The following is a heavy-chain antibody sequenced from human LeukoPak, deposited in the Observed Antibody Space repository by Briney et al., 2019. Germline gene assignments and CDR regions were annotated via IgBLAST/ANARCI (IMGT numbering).Heavy chain of an antibody. Sequence: SETLSLTCTVSSGSISTYYWSWIRQPPGKGLEWIGSIYYSGSTYYNPSLKSRVTISVDTSKNQFSLDLSSVTAADTAVYYCAREANYFYYYIDVWGKGTTVTVSS. CDR3: AREANYFYYYIDV. CDR2: IYYSGST. J-gene: IGHJ6*03. V-gene: IGHV4-59*12. CDR1: SGSISTYY.